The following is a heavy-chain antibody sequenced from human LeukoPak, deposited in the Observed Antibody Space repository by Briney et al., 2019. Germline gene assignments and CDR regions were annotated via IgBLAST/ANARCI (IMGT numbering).Heavy chain of an antibody. CDR1: GFTFSSYS. J-gene: IGHJ6*03. Sequence: SGGSLRLSCAASGFTFSSYSMNWVRQAPGKGLEWVSSISSSSSYIYYAASVKGRFTISRDNAKNSLYLQMNSLRAEDTAVYYCAREPGDSSGYYVYYYYMDVWGKGTTVTVSS. D-gene: IGHD3-22*01. CDR2: ISSSSSYI. CDR3: AREPGDSSGYYVYYYYMDV. V-gene: IGHV3-21*01.